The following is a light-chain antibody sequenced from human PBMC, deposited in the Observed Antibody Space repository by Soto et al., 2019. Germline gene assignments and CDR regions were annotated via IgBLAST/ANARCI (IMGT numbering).Light chain of an antibody. V-gene: IGKV1-9*01. Sequence: DIQLTQSPSFLSASVGDGVTITCRASQDISSYLAWYQQKPGKAPKLLIYAASTLQSGVPSRFSGSGSGTEFTLTISSLQPEDFATYYCQQLNSYPFAFGQGTRLEIK. CDR3: QQLNSYPFA. J-gene: IGKJ5*01. CDR2: AAS. CDR1: QDISSY.